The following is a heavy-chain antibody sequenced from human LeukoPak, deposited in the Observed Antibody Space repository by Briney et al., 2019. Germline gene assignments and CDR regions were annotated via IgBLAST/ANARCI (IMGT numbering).Heavy chain of an antibody. Sequence: QSGGSLRLSCAASGFTFSSYWMHWVRQAPGKGLVWVSRIKTDGSSTSYADSVKGRFTISRDNAKNTLYLQMNSLRAEDTAVYYCARYVWYYDLWGRGTLVTVSS. CDR1: GFTFSSYW. CDR3: ARYVWYYDL. CDR2: IKTDGSST. V-gene: IGHV3-74*01. D-gene: IGHD1-1*01. J-gene: IGHJ2*01.